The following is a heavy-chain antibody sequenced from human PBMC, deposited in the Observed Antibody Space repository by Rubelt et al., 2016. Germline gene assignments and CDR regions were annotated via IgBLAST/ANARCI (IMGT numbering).Heavy chain of an antibody. CDR2: ISGSGDST. J-gene: IGHJ4*02. D-gene: IGHD4-23*01. CDR3: AKGRSAVVTSGANY. Sequence: SNYALSWVRQAPGKGLEWVSDISGSGDSTYYADSVKGRFTISRDNAKNTLYIEMNSLRAEDTAVYYCAKGRSAVVTSGANYWGQGILVTVSS. CDR1: SNYA. V-gene: IGHV3-23*01.